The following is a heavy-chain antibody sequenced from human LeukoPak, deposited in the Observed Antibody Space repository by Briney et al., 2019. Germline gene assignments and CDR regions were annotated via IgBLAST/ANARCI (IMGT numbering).Heavy chain of an antibody. D-gene: IGHD1-26*01. Sequence: GASVKVSCKASGYTFTANYIHWVRLAPGQGLEWMGRITPNSGDAVYAQNSQGRVTMTTDTSISTAYMELSSLRSDDTAVYYCARDRVGAVNPDSWGQGTLVTVSS. J-gene: IGHJ4*02. CDR2: ITPNSGDA. CDR1: GYTFTANY. CDR3: ARDRVGAVNPDS. V-gene: IGHV1-2*06.